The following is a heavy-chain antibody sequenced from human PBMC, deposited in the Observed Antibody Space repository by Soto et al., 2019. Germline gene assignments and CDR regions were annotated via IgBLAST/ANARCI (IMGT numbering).Heavy chain of an antibody. D-gene: IGHD2-21*02. J-gene: IGHJ1*01. CDR1: GYTFTSYG. V-gene: IGHV1-18*01. CDR2: ISAHNGNT. CDR3: ARDRPAYCFGDCDSSF. Sequence: GASVKVSCKATGYTFTSYGISWVRQAPGQGLEWMGWISAHNGNTNYAQKFQGRATMTTDTATNTAYMELRSLRSDDTAVYYCARDRPAYCFGDCDSSFWGQGTLVTVSS.